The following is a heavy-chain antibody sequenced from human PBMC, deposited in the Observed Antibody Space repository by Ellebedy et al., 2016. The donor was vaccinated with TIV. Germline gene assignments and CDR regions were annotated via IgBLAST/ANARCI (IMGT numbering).Heavy chain of an antibody. D-gene: IGHD1-1*01. CDR1: GFTSGDYV. J-gene: IGHJ5*02. Sequence: GESLNISCTTFGFTSGDYVMGWVRQAPGKGLEWVGFIRTKTYGATTEYAASVRGRFTISRDDSKSIAYLQMNSLKTEDTAIYYCARRTNYYDPWGQGTLVTVFS. CDR2: IRTKTYGATT. CDR3: ARRTNYYDP. V-gene: IGHV3-49*04.